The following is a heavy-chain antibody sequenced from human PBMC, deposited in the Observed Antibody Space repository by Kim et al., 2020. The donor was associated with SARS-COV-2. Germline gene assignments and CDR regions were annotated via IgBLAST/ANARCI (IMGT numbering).Heavy chain of an antibody. D-gene: IGHD2-2*02. CDR2: ISWNSGSI. V-gene: IGHV3-9*01. CDR1: GFTFGDYA. Sequence: GGSLRLSCAASGFTFGDYAMHWVRQAPGKGLEWVSGISWNSGSIGYADSVKGRFTISRDNAKNSLYLQMNSLRGDETAFYYCARVPATISSTAGTYHFDYWGQGTLVTVSS. CDR3: ARVPATISSTAGTYHFDY. J-gene: IGHJ4*02.